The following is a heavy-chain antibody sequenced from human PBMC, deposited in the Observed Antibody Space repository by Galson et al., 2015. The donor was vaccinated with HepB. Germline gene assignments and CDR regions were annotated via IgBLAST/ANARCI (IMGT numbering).Heavy chain of an antibody. V-gene: IGHV3-15*01. J-gene: IGHJ3*02. Sequence: SLRLSCAASGFTSSRYSMNWVRQAPGKGLEWVGRIKSKTDGGTTDYAAPVKGRFTISRDDSKNTLYLQMNSLKTEDTAVYYCTTGPMIVVVGAFDIWGQGTMVTVSS. CDR2: IKSKTDGGTT. D-gene: IGHD3-22*01. CDR3: TTGPMIVVVGAFDI. CDR1: GFTSSRYS.